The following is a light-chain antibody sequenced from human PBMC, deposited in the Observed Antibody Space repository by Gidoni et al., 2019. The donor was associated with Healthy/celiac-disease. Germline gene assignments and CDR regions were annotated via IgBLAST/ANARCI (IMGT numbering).Light chain of an antibody. Sequence: QSALPQPPSASGSPGQSVPIACTGTSRDVGGYNYVSWYHQHPGKAPKLMIYEVSKRPSGVPDRFSGSKSGNTASLTVSGIQAEDEADYYCRSYAGSNKLVFGGGAKLTVL. CDR1: SRDVGGYNY. CDR2: EVS. J-gene: IGLJ2*01. V-gene: IGLV2-8*01. CDR3: RSYAGSNKLV.